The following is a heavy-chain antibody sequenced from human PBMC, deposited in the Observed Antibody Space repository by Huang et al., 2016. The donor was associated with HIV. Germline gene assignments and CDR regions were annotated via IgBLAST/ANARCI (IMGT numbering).Heavy chain of an antibody. Sequence: QVQLVESGGGVVQPGRSLRLSCAAFGFTFNKFDMHWVRQAPVKGLEWVAIISYDGSSKSHADSVKGRFTISRDKSKNTVYLQMNSLRVEDTAVYYCAKDGRGSGTYYDYFEYWGQGTLVTVSS. V-gene: IGHV3-30*18. CDR1: GFTFNKFD. D-gene: IGHD1-26*01. J-gene: IGHJ4*02. CDR3: AKDGRGSGTYYDYFEY. CDR2: ISYDGSSK.